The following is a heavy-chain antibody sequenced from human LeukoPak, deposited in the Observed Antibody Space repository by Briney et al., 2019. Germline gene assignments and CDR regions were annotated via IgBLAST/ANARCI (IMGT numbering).Heavy chain of an antibody. CDR3: ARERSKSSGYYYVYYYYGMDV. J-gene: IGHJ6*02. V-gene: IGHV1-46*01. Sequence: ASVKVSCKASGYIFTIYYMHWVREAPGQGLEWMGIINPSGGSTSYAQKFQGRVTMTRDTSTSTVYMELSSLRSEDTAVYYCARERSKSSGYYYVYYYYGMDVWGQGTTVTVSS. D-gene: IGHD3-22*01. CDR1: GYIFTIYY. CDR2: INPSGGST.